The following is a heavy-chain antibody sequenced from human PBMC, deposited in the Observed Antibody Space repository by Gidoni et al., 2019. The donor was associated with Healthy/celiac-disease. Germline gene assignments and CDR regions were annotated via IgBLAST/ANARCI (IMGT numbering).Heavy chain of an antibody. J-gene: IGHJ6*02. D-gene: IGHD2-2*01. V-gene: IGHV1-46*01. CDR2: INPSGGST. CDR3: ARPYCSSTSCSYYYYNGMDV. CDR1: GYTFTSYY. Sequence: QVQLVQSGTEVKKPGASVKVSCKASGYTFTSYYMHWVRQAPGQGLEWMGIINPSGGSTSYAQKFQGRVTMTRDTSTSTVYMELSSLRSEDTAVYYCARPYCSSTSCSYYYYNGMDVWGQGTTVTVSS.